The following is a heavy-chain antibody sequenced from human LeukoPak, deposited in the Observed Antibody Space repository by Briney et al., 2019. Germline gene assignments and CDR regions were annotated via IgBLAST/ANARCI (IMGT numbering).Heavy chain of an antibody. D-gene: IGHD1-26*01. J-gene: IGHJ4*02. Sequence: GGSLRPSCAASGFTFSSYAIHWVRQAPGKGLEWVAVISYDGYNKYYADSVKGRFTISRDNSKNTLYLQMNSLGAEDTAVYYCARDSVGATNYFDYWGQGTLVTVSS. CDR2: ISYDGYNK. CDR1: GFTFSSYA. V-gene: IGHV3-30-3*01. CDR3: ARDSVGATNYFDY.